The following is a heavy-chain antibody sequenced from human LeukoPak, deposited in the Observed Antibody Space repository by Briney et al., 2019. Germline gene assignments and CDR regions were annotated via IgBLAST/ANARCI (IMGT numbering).Heavy chain of an antibody. Sequence: ASVTVSFKSSGYTFTSYGISWVRQPPGQGLEWMGWISAYNGNTNYEQKLQGRVTMTTDTSTSTAYMEMRSLRSDDTAVYYCARAPLTYYDFWSGPEIFDYWGQGTLVTVSS. CDR2: ISAYNGNT. V-gene: IGHV1-18*01. CDR3: ARAPLTYYDFWSGPEIFDY. J-gene: IGHJ4*02. D-gene: IGHD3-3*01. CDR1: GYTFTSYG.